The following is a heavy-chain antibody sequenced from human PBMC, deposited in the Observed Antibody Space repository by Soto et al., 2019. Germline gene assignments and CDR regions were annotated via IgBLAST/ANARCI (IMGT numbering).Heavy chain of an antibody. D-gene: IGHD4-4*01. CDR3: AKNSNKYSSSLRGRYFDY. J-gene: IGHJ4*02. Sequence: LGGSLRLSCPASLFPFSSYVMSCFRQAPGKGLEWVSGISGGGSNTFYADSVKGRFTISRDNSKNTLLLQMNSLGAEDTAVYYCAKNSNKYSSSLRGRYFDYWGQGIGVTVSS. CDR2: ISGGGSNT. CDR1: LFPFSSYV. V-gene: IGHV3-23*01.